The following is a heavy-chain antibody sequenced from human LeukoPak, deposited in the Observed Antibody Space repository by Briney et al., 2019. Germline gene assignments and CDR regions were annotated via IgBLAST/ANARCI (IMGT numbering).Heavy chain of an antibody. CDR3: ARVYLERLTAGYFDH. V-gene: IGHV3-30*04. CDR2: ISYDGRQN. CDR1: GFTFSTYA. Sequence: PGGSLRLSCAASGFTFSTYAMNWVRQAPCKGLEWVAVISYDGRQNYYADSVKGRFTTSRDNSKNTLYLQMNSLRDEDSAAYYCARVYLERLTAGYFDHWGQGTWVTVSP. J-gene: IGHJ4*02. D-gene: IGHD2-8*01.